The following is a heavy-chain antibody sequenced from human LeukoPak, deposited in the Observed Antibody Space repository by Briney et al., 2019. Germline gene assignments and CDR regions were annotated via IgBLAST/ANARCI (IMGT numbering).Heavy chain of an antibody. V-gene: IGHV5-51*01. CDR1: GYLFTSYW. CDR3: ARHGATGPSD. CDR2: IYPGNSEA. Sequence: GESLKISCQGSGYLFTSYWIGWVRQMPGKGLEWMGLIYPGNSEAKYSPSFQGQVTISADNSVNTAYVQWSSLKASDTAIYYCARHGATGPSDWGQGTLVTVCS. J-gene: IGHJ4*02.